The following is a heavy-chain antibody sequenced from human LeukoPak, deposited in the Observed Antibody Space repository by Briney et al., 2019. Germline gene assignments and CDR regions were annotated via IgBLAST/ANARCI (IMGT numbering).Heavy chain of an antibody. J-gene: IGHJ2*01. CDR1: GGSFSDYY. CDR3: ARVYYSSSYDYWYFDL. D-gene: IGHD6-13*01. Sequence: SETLSLTCTVSGGSFSDYYWNWIRQPPGKGLEWIGYFSYTGSTNYNPSLRGRVTISVDTSKNQFSLKLSSVTAADTAVYYCARVYYSSSYDYWYFDLWGRGTLVTVSS. V-gene: IGHV4-59*01. CDR2: FSYTGST.